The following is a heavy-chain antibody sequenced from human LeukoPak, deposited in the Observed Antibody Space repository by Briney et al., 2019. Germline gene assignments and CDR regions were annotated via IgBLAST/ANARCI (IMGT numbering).Heavy chain of an antibody. Sequence: GGSLRLSCAASGFIVSTNYMIWVRQAPGKGLEWVSVIYSVGGTYYADSVRGRFTISRDNSKNMLYLQMNSLRAEDTAVYYCARDTPAGDFEYWGQGTLVTVSS. CDR2: IYSVGGT. CDR1: GFIVSTNY. CDR3: ARDTPAGDFEY. J-gene: IGHJ4*02. D-gene: IGHD6-19*01. V-gene: IGHV3-53*01.